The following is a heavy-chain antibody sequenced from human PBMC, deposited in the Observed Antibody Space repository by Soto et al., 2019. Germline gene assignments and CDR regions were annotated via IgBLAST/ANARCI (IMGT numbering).Heavy chain of an antibody. J-gene: IGHJ6*02. CDR1: GGSVSSSNW. Sequence: PSETLSLTCALSGGSVSSSNWWSWVRQPPGKGLEWIGEIYHSGSTNYNPSLKSRVTISVDKSKNQFSLKLSSVTAADTAVYYCARADNYYYYGMDVCGQGTTVTDSS. CDR3: ARADNYYYYGMDV. CDR2: IYHSGST. V-gene: IGHV4-4*02.